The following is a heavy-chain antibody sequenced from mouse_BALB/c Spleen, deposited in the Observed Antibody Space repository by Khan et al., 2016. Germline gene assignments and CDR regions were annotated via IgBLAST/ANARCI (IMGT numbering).Heavy chain of an antibody. CDR1: GFNIKDTY. CDR2: IDPANGNT. CDR3: ARSADDYDVGFAD. V-gene: IGHV14-3*02. Sequence: VQLQQSGAELVKPGASVKLSCTASGFNIKDTYMHWVKQRPEQGLEWIGRIDPANGNTKYDPKFQGKATITADTSSNTAYLQLSSLTSEDTAVYYCARSADDYDVGFADWGQGTLVTVSA. J-gene: IGHJ3*01. D-gene: IGHD2-4*01.